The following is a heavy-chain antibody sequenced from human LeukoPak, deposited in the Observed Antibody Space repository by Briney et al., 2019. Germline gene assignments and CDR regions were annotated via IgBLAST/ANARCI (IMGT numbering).Heavy chain of an antibody. V-gene: IGHV1-69*05. D-gene: IGHD5-12*01. J-gene: IGHJ6*02. Sequence: ASVKVSCKASGGTFSSYAISWVRQAPGQGLEWMGGIIPIFGTANYAQKFQGRVTITTDESTSTAYMELSSLRAEDTAVYYCAKASAVAMIRSGMDVWGQGTTVTVSS. CDR2: IIPIFGTA. CDR1: GGTFSSYA. CDR3: AKASAVAMIRSGMDV.